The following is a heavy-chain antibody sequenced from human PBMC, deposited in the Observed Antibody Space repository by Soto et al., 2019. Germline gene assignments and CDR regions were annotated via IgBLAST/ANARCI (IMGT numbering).Heavy chain of an antibody. CDR1: GYTLTRYS. CDR3: ARGPTVTTASFDY. D-gene: IGHD4-17*01. CDR2: INAGNGNT. J-gene: IGHJ4*02. Sequence: GAAVKVSCKASGYTLTRYSIHWVRQAPGQRLEWMGWINAGNGNTKFSQKFQGRVTITRDTSASTAYMELRGLRSEDTAVYYCARGPTVTTASFDYWGQGTLVTVSS. V-gene: IGHV1-3*01.